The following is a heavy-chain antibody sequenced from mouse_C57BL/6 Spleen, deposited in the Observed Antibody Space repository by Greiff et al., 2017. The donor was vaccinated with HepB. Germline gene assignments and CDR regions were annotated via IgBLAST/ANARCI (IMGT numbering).Heavy chain of an antibody. CDR3: ARGRDLFDY. J-gene: IGHJ2*01. V-gene: IGHV1-69*01. CDR1: GYTFTSYW. CDR2: IDPSDSYT. Sequence: QVQLQQPGAELVMPGASVKLSCKASGYTFTSYWMHGVKQRPGQGLEWIGEIDPSDSYTNYNQKFKGKSTLTVDKSSSTAYMQLSSLTSEDSAVYYCARGRDLFDYWGQGTTLTVSS.